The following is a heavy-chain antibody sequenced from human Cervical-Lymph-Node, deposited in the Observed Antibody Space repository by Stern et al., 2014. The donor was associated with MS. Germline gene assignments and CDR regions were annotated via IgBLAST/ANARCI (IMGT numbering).Heavy chain of an antibody. CDR3: ARDNFEYSTESFDY. Sequence: EVQLEESGGGLVKPGGSLRLSCAASGFTFSSYSMNWVRQAPGKGLEWVSSMSSSSSYIYYAASVKGLFTISRDNAKNSLYLQMNSLRAEDTAVYYGARDNFEYSTESFDYWGQGTLVTVSS. V-gene: IGHV3-21*01. D-gene: IGHD6-6*01. CDR2: MSSSSSYI. J-gene: IGHJ4*02. CDR1: GFTFSSYS.